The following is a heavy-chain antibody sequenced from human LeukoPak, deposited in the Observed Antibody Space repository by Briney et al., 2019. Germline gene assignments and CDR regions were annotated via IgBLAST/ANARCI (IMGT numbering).Heavy chain of an antibody. V-gene: IGHV3-23*01. CDR3: AKDAIAAAGGSYTVWGY. J-gene: IGHJ4*02. D-gene: IGHD6-13*01. Sequence: PGGSLRLSCAASGFTFSSYGMSWVRQAPGKGLEWVSAISGSGGSTYYADSVKGRFTISRDNSKNTLYLQMNSLRAEDTAVYYCAKDAIAAAGGSYTVWGYWGQGTLVTVSS. CDR1: GFTFSSYG. CDR2: ISGSGGST.